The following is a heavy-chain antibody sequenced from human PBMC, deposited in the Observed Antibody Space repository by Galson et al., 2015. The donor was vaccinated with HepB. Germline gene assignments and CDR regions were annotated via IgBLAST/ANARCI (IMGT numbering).Heavy chain of an antibody. V-gene: IGHV4-39*01. CDR2: VYYSGST. Sequence: LSLTCTVSGGSISGSSYYWGWIRQSPVKGLEWIGSVYYSGSTYYNPSLKSRLSISVDTSRKQFSLKLNAVTAADTAVYYCARNADQRGYGGYDYNVFDIWGQGTMVTVSS. D-gene: IGHD5-12*01. CDR3: ARNADQRGYGGYDYNVFDI. CDR1: GGSISGSSYY. J-gene: IGHJ3*02.